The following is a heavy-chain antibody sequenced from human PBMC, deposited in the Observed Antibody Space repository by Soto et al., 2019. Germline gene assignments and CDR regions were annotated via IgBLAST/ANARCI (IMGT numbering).Heavy chain of an antibody. D-gene: IGHD3-9*01. CDR3: AKGRGYFDWLGSAVDT. CDR1: GFTFRSSA. J-gene: IGHJ3*02. CDR2: ISGSGGST. V-gene: IGHV3-23*01. Sequence: XGSLRLSFSAFGFTFRSSAMSWVRKAPGKGLEWVSAISGSGGSTYYADSVKGRFTISRDNSKNTLYLQMNSLRAEDTAVYYCAKGRGYFDWLGSAVDTWGQGTMGTVSS.